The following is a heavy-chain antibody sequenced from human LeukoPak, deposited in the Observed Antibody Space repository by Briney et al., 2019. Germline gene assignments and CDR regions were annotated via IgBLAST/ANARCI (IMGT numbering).Heavy chain of an antibody. CDR2: ISGSGGST. Sequence: PGGSLRLSCAVSGFSFSSYTMSWVRQAPGKGLEWVSAISGSGGSTYYADCVKDRFTISRDNSKNTLFLQMNSLRAEDTAVYYCAKDLGYCSSFSCPFDYWGQGTLVTVSS. CDR1: GFSFSSYT. CDR3: AKDLGYCSSFSCPFDY. D-gene: IGHD2-2*01. J-gene: IGHJ4*02. V-gene: IGHV3-23*01.